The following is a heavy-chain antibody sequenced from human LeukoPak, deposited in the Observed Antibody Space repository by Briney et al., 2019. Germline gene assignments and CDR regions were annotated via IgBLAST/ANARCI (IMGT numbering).Heavy chain of an antibody. CDR1: GGSISSYY. D-gene: IGHD3-9*01. Sequence: SETLSLTCTVSGGSISSYYWSWIRQPPGKGLEWIGYIHYSGSTNYNPSLKSRVTISVDTSKNQFSLKLNSVTAEDTAVYYCARGITRSNVLRYFDWLHHDYYYMDVWGKGTTVTISS. CDR3: ARGITRSNVLRYFDWLHHDYYYMDV. J-gene: IGHJ6*03. CDR2: IHYSGST. V-gene: IGHV4-59*01.